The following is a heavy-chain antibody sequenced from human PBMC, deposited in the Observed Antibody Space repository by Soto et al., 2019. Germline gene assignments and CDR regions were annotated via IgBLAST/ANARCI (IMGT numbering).Heavy chain of an antibody. J-gene: IGHJ4*02. D-gene: IGHD3-10*01. CDR3: ARDNYGSGSTYFDY. V-gene: IGHV4-59*12. CDR2: IYYSGST. CDR1: GASISSYY. Sequence: SDTLSLTCTVSGASISSYYWSWIPQPPGKGLEWIGYIYYSGSTNYNPSLKSRVTISVDTSKNHFSLKLNSMTAADTAVYDCARDNYGSGSTYFDYWGKVTVATVSS.